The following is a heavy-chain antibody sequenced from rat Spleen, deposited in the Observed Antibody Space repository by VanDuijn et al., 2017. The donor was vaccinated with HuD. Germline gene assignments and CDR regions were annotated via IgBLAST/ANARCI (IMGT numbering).Heavy chain of an antibody. CDR1: GFTFSDYH. J-gene: IGHJ1*01. Sequence: EVQVVESGGGSVQPGRSLKLSCAASGFTFSDYHMAWVRQAPKKGLEWVATISPSGGTTYYRDSVKGRFTVSRDNAKNTLYLQMNSLRSDDTATYYCARHGPGTWYFDFWGPGTMVTVSS. CDR3: ARHGPGTWYFDF. V-gene: IGHV5-25*01. CDR2: ISPSGGTT. D-gene: IGHD5-1*01.